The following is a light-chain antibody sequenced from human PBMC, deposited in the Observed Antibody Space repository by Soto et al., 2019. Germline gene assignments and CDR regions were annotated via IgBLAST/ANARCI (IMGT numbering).Light chain of an antibody. Sequence: EIVLTQSPATLSLSPGNRATLSCRASQSVSGYLAWYQQKPGQAPRLLMYDASNRATGIPARFSGSGSGTDFPITSTSLEPEYFAVYYCQQRSNWPSTVGGGTKVEI. J-gene: IGKJ4*01. CDR3: QQRSNWPST. CDR2: DAS. CDR1: QSVSGY. V-gene: IGKV3-11*01.